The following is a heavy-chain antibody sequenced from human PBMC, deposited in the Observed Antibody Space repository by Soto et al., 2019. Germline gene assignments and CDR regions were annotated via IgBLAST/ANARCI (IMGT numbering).Heavy chain of an antibody. CDR1: GFTFSSYG. Sequence: GGSLRLSCAASGFTFSSYGMHWVRQAPGKGLEWVAVISYDGSNKYYADSVKGRFTISRDNSKNTLYLQMNSLRAEDTAVYYCAKGLSGSSNRDYWGQGTLVTVSS. J-gene: IGHJ4*02. D-gene: IGHD1-26*01. CDR3: AKGLSGSSNRDY. V-gene: IGHV3-30*18. CDR2: ISYDGSNK.